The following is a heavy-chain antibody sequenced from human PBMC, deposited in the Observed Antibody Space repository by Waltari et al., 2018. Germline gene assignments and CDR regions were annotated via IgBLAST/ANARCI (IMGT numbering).Heavy chain of an antibody. CDR3: ATWPTRETAFDI. D-gene: IGHD1-26*01. V-gene: IGHV3-23*04. J-gene: IGHJ3*02. CDR2: MSGRGGST. CDR1: GFTFSSYA. Sequence: EVQLVESGGGLVQPGGSLRLSCAASGFTFSSYAMRWVRQAPGKGREGVAVMSGRGGSTYYADSVKGRFTISRDNSKNTLYLKMNSLRAEDTAVYYCATWPTRETAFDIWGQGTMVTVSS.